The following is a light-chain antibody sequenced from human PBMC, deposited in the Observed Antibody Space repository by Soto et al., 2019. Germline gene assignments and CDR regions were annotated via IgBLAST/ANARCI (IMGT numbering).Light chain of an antibody. CDR1: QSVTSNY. Sequence: EIVLTQSPGTLSLSPGERATLSCRASQSVTSNYLAWYQQKPGQAPRLLNYGASTRAAGVPDRFSGSGSGTDFTLTITRLDPEDFAVYYCQQYGRSAPLYTFCQGT. J-gene: IGKJ2*01. CDR3: QQYGRSAPLYT. CDR2: GAS. V-gene: IGKV3-20*01.